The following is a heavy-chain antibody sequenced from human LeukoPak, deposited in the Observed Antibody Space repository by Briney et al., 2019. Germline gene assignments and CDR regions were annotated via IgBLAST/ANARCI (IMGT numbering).Heavy chain of an antibody. J-gene: IGHJ4*02. CDR2: TYDRSKWYN. D-gene: IGHD3-16*01. V-gene: IGHV6-1*01. CDR3: AREFVGGQFDY. Sequence: SQTLSLTCAISGDSVSSNSAAWGWVRQAPSRGLEWLGVTYDRSKWYNEYAVSMKTRVTIKPDTSKNQFSLQLNSVTPEDTAVYYCAREFVGGQFDYWGQGALVTVSS. CDR1: GDSVSSNSAA.